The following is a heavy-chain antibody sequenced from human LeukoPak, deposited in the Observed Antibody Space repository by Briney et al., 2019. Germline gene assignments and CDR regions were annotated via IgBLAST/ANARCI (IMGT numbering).Heavy chain of an antibody. D-gene: IGHD3-22*01. J-gene: IGHJ6*02. V-gene: IGHV1-46*01. CDR1: GYTFTSYY. CDR2: INPNGGST. Sequence: ASVKVSCKASGYTFTSYYMHWVRQAPGQGLEWMGIINPNGGSTSYAQKFQGRVTMTRDTSTSTVYMELSSLKSEDTAVYYCARDNRSDYYDSSGYDMDVWGQGTTVTVSS. CDR3: ARDNRSDYYDSSGYDMDV.